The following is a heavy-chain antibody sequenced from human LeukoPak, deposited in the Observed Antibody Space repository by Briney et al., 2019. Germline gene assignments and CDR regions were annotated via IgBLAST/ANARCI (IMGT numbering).Heavy chain of an antibody. CDR1: GFTFSSYA. J-gene: IGHJ4*02. CDR3: AKDRDPLTSSGWPWAYFDY. CDR2: SGSGANT. Sequence: PGGSLRLSCAASGFTFSSYAMSWVRQALGKGLEWVISGSGANTYYADSVKGRFSISRDNSKNTVFLQMNSLRAEDTAIYYCAKDRDPLTSSGWPWAYFDYWGQGIMVIVSS. D-gene: IGHD6-19*01. V-gene: IGHV3-23*01.